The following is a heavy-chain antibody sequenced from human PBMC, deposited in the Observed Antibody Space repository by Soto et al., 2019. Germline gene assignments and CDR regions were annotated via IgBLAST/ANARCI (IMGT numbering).Heavy chain of an antibody. CDR3: VSGYPWVGFDY. CDR2: IYYSGSA. CDR1: GFTFSSYA. J-gene: IGHJ4*02. Sequence: GSLRLSCAASGFTFSSYAMSWVRQAPGKGLEWIGYIYYSGSASYNPSLKSRVTISVDTSKNQVSLKLSSVTAADTAVYIYVSGYPWVGFDYWGQGTLVTVSS. V-gene: IGHV4-59*08. D-gene: IGHD5-18*01.